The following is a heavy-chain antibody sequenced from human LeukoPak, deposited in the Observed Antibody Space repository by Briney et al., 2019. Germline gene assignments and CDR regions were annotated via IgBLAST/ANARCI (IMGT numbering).Heavy chain of an antibody. D-gene: IGHD3-10*01. Sequence: SVTVSFKASGGTFICYTISWVRQAPGRGREGMGRIFSILGIANYAQKFQGSVTITADRSTSTAYMKLSSLRSEDTAVYYCESTVDYYGSGRPTTPNNWFDHWGQGTLVTVSS. V-gene: IGHV1-69*02. CDR2: IFSILGIA. CDR3: ESTVDYYGSGRPTTPNNWFDH. CDR1: GGTFICYT. J-gene: IGHJ5*02.